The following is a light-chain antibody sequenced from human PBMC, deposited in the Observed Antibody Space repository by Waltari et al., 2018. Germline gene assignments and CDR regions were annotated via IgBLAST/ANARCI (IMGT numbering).Light chain of an antibody. V-gene: IGKV1-5*03. CDR3: QQYNSYSLLT. CDR1: QSISNW. Sequence: DIQMTQSPYTLSASVGDRVIITCRASQSISNWLAWYQQKPGKAPKLLIYKASSLESGVPSRFSGSVSGTVFTLTISSLQPDDFATYYCQQYNSYSLLTFGGGTKVEIK. J-gene: IGKJ4*01. CDR2: KAS.